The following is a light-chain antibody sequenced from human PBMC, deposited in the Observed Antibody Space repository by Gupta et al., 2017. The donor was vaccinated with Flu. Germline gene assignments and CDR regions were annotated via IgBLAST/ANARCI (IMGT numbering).Light chain of an antibody. V-gene: IGKV2-28*01. CDR3: MQALQTPWT. CDR2: LGS. CDR1: QSLLHSNGYNY. Sequence: DIVMTQSPLSLPVTPGEPASISCRSSQSLLHSNGYNYLDWYLQKPGQSPQLLIYLGSNRASGVPDRGSGRGSGTDFTLKIRRVEAEDGGVYYCMQALQTPWTFGQGTKVEIK. J-gene: IGKJ1*01.